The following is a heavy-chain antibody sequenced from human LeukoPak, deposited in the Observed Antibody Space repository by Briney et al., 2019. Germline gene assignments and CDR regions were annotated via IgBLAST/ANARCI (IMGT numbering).Heavy chain of an antibody. Sequence: GASVKVSCKASGYTFTGYYMHWVRQAPGQGLEWMGWINPNSGGTNYAQKFQGRVTMTRDTSISTAYMELSSLRSEDTAVYYCARGAGFGESSDWGQRTLVTVSS. CDR2: INPNSGGT. J-gene: IGHJ4*02. D-gene: IGHD3-10*01. CDR1: GYTFTGYY. V-gene: IGHV1-2*02. CDR3: ARGAGFGESSD.